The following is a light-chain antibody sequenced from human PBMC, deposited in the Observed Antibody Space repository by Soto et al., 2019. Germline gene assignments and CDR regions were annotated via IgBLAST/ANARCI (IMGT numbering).Light chain of an antibody. CDR1: QGVSSN. V-gene: IGKV3-15*01. CDR3: QQYNNWPPIT. Sequence: EIVMTQSPATLSVSPGERATLSCRASQGVSSNLAWYQQKPGQAPRLLIYGASTRATGIPARFSGSGSGTEFTLTISSLQSEDFAVYSCQQYNNWPPITFGQGTRLEFK. J-gene: IGKJ5*01. CDR2: GAS.